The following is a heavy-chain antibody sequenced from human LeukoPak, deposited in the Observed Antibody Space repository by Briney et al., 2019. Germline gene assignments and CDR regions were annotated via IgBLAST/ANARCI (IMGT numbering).Heavy chain of an antibody. CDR3: ARDPYSGNYGNYYYYYMDV. D-gene: IGHD1-26*01. V-gene: IGHV3-21*01. Sequence: PGGSLRLSCVASGFTFSNYVMHWVRQAPGRALEWVSSITSSGTYIFYADSVKGRFTISRDNAKNSLYLQMNSLGPEDTAVYYCARDPYSGNYGNYYYYYMDVWGKGTTVTISS. CDR2: ITSSGTYI. J-gene: IGHJ6*03. CDR1: GFTFSNYV.